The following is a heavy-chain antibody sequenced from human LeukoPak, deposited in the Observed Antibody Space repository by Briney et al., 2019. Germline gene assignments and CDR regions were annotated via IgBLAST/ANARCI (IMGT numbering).Heavy chain of an antibody. V-gene: IGHV4-30-2*01. CDR2: IYHSGST. CDR3: ARDSPGLTD. Sequence: SETLSLTCAVSGGSISSGGYSWSWIRQPPGKGLEWIGYIYHSGSTYYNPSLKSRVTISVDRSKNQFSLKLSSVTAADTAVYYCARDSPGLTDWGQGTLVTVSS. J-gene: IGHJ4*02. CDR1: GGSISSGGYS.